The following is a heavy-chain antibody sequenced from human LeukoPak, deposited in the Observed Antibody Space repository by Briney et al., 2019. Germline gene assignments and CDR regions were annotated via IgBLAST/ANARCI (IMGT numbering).Heavy chain of an antibody. CDR2: INHSGST. Sequence: SETLSLTCAVYGGSFNSYYWSWIRQPPGKGLEWIGEINHSGSTNYNPSLKSRVTISVDTSKNQFSLKLSSVTAADTAVYYCARGIAARPAVVWFDPWGQGTLVTVSS. D-gene: IGHD6-6*01. CDR3: ARGIAARPAVVWFDP. CDR1: GGSFNSYY. V-gene: IGHV4-34*01. J-gene: IGHJ5*02.